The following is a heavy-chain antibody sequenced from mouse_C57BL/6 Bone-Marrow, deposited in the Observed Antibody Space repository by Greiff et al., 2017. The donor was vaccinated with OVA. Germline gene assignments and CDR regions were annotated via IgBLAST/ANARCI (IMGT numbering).Heavy chain of an antibody. J-gene: IGHJ2*01. CDR1: GFTFSDYY. CDR2: INYDGSST. Sequence: EVMLVESEGGLVQPGSSMKLSCTASGFTFSDYYMAWVRQVPEKGLEWVANINYDGSSTYYLDSLKSRFIISRDNAKNILYLHMSSLKSEDTATYYCAREGYYGFDYWGQGTTLTVSS. CDR3: AREGYYGFDY. D-gene: IGHD1-1*01. V-gene: IGHV5-16*01.